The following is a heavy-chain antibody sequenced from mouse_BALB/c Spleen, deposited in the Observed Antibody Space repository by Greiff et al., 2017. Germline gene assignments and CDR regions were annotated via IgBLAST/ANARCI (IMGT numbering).Heavy chain of an antibody. D-gene: IGHD2-4*01. CDR2: IDPANGNT. V-gene: IGHV14-3*02. Sequence: EVQLQQSGAELVKPGASVKLSCTASGFNIKDTYMHWVKQRPEQGLEWIGRIDPANGNTTYDPKFQGKATITADTSSNTAYLQLSSLTSEDTAVYYCARSTMIRGAMDYWGQGTSVTVSS. CDR3: ARSTMIRGAMDY. J-gene: IGHJ4*01. CDR1: GFNIKDTY.